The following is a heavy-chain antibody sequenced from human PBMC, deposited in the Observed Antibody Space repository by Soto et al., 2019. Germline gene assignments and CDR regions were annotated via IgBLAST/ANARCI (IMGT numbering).Heavy chain of an antibody. D-gene: IGHD3-10*01. CDR2: INYDGYS. V-gene: IGHV4-59*08. J-gene: IGHJ6*02. Sequence: QVQLQASGPGLVKPSETLSLTCTVSGGSITNYYCSWFRQPPGKGLEWIGYINYDGYSAYNLSLKGRVTLSMDASKTQFSLMLESVTATDTAVYYCARHGFGPLHGRVDVWGPGTTVIVSS. CDR1: GGSITNYY. CDR3: ARHGFGPLHGRVDV.